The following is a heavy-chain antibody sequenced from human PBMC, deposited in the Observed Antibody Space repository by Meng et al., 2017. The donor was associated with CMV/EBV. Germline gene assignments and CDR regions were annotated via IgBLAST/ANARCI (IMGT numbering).Heavy chain of an antibody. Sequence: TLKESGPTLVKPTQTRTLTCTFSGVSLSTSGVGVGWIRQPPGKALEWLALIYWDDDKRYSPSLKSRLTITKDTSKNQVVLTMTNMDPVDTATYYCARIAAAGRFDYWGQGTLVTVSS. J-gene: IGHJ4*02. D-gene: IGHD6-13*01. V-gene: IGHV2-5*02. CDR3: ARIAAAGRFDY. CDR1: GVSLSTSGVG. CDR2: IYWDDDK.